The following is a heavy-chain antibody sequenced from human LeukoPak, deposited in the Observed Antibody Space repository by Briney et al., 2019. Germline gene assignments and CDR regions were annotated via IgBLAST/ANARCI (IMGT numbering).Heavy chain of an antibody. V-gene: IGHV4-61*02. CDR1: GGSISSGSYY. Sequence: SETLSLTCTGSGGSISSGSYYWRWIRQPAGKGLEWIGRIYTSGSTNYNPSLKSRVTISVDTSKNQFSLKLSSVTAADTAVYYCAREGYSSTSWGQGTLVTVSS. CDR3: AREGYSSTS. J-gene: IGHJ4*02. CDR2: IYTSGST. D-gene: IGHD6-19*01.